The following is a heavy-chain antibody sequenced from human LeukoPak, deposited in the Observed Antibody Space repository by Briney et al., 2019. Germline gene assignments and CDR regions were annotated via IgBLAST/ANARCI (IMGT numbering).Heavy chain of an antibody. CDR2: FDPEDGET. Sequence: ASVRVSCKVSGYTLTELSMHWVRQAPGKGLEWMGGFDPEDGETIYAQKFQGRVTMTEDTSTDTAYMELSSLRSEDTAVYYCATGVLGSSWPGPDYWGQGTLVTVSS. V-gene: IGHV1-24*01. CDR1: GYTLTELS. D-gene: IGHD6-13*01. J-gene: IGHJ4*02. CDR3: ATGVLGSSWPGPDY.